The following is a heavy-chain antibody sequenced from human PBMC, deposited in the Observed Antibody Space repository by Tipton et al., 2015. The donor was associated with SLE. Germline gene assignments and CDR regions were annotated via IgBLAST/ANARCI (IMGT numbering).Heavy chain of an antibody. V-gene: IGHV1-69*18. CDR3: ARGGKKDSSGSNYYFYGCDV. CDR1: GGTFSSYA. Sequence: QLVQSGAEVKKPGSSVKVSCKASGGTFSSYAISWVRQAPGQGLEWMGRIITNFGTTNYAQKFQGRVTITADESTSTVYMDLGSLRSEDTAVYYCARGGKKDSSGSNYYFYGCDVWGQGTTVTVSS. J-gene: IGHJ6*02. CDR2: IITNFGTT. D-gene: IGHD3-22*01.